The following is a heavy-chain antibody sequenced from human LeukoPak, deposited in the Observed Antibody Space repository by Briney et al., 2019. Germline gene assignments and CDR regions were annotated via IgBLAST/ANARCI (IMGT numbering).Heavy chain of an antibody. CDR1: GFTFSSYS. Sequence: GGSLRLSCAASGFTFSSYSMNWVRQAPGKGLEWVSSISSSSSYIYYADSVKGRFTISRDNSKNTLYLQMNSLRAEDTAVYYCANSYSSSFHYFDYWGQGTLVTVSS. V-gene: IGHV3-21*04. CDR2: ISSSSSYI. CDR3: ANSYSSSFHYFDY. D-gene: IGHD6-6*01. J-gene: IGHJ4*02.